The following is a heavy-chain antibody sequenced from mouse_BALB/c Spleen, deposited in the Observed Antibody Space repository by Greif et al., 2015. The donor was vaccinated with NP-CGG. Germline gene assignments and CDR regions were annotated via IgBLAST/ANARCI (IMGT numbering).Heavy chain of an antibody. Sequence: EVQLQQSGAELVRSGASVKLSCTASGFNIKDYYMHWVKQRPEQGLEWIGWIDPENGDTEYAPKFQGKATMTADTSSNTAYLQLSSLTSEDTAVYYCIWGVRRWYFDVWGAGTTVTVSS. CDR1: GFNIKDYY. V-gene: IGHV14-4*02. CDR3: IWGVRRWYFDV. J-gene: IGHJ1*01. D-gene: IGHD2-14*01. CDR2: IDPENGDT.